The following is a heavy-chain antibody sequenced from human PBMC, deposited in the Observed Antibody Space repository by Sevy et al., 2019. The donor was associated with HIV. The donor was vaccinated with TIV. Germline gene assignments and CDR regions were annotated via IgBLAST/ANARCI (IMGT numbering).Heavy chain of an antibody. Sequence: SESLSLTCAVYGGSFSGYYWSWIRQPPGKGLEWIGEINHSGSTNYNPSLKSRVTISVDTSKNQFSLKLSSVTAADTAVYYCARGQALGYWGQGTLVTVSS. CDR3: ARGQALGY. D-gene: IGHD7-27*01. CDR2: INHSGST. J-gene: IGHJ4*02. V-gene: IGHV4-34*01. CDR1: GGSFSGYY.